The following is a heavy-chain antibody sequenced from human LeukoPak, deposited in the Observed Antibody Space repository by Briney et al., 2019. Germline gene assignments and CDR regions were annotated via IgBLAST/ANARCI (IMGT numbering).Heavy chain of an antibody. Sequence: PSETLSLTCTVSGGSISSGSYYWSWIRQPAGKGLEWIGRIYTSGSTNYNPSLKSRVTISVDTSKNQFSLKLSSVTAADTAVYYCAGMLESDYGSGSPYDYWGQGTLVTVSS. J-gene: IGHJ4*02. CDR3: AGMLESDYGSGSPYDY. CDR1: GGSISSGSYY. CDR2: IYTSGST. D-gene: IGHD3-10*01. V-gene: IGHV4-61*02.